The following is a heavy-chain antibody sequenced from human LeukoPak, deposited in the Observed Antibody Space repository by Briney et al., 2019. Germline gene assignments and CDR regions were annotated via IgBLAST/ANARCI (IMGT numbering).Heavy chain of an antibody. CDR3: ARNTLGYCSGGSCYAGWFDP. D-gene: IGHD2-15*01. CDR2: INPSGGST. Sequence: ASVKVSCKASGYTLTSYYMHWVRQAPGQGLEWMGIINPSGGSTSYAQKFQGRVTMTRDTSTSTVYMELSSLRSEDTAVYYCARNTLGYCSGGSCYAGWFDPWGQGTLVTVSS. J-gene: IGHJ5*02. V-gene: IGHV1-46*01. CDR1: GYTLTSYY.